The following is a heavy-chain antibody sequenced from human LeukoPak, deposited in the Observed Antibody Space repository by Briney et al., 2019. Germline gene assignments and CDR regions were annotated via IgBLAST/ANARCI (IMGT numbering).Heavy chain of an antibody. V-gene: IGHV1-18*01. CDR1: GYTFTSYG. J-gene: IGHJ4*02. Sequence: ASVKVSCXASGYTFTSYGISWVRQAPGQGLEWMGWISAYNGNTSYAQKLQGRVTMTTDTSTSTAYMELRSLTSDDTAVYYCARDSKAGTRPDYWGQGTLVIVSS. CDR2: ISAYNGNT. CDR3: ARDSKAGTRPDY.